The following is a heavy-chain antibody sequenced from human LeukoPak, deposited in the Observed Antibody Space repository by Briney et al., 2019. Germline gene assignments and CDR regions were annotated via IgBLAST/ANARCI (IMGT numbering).Heavy chain of an antibody. CDR2: INPNSGGT. CDR1: GYTFTDYY. J-gene: IGHJ3*02. Sequence: ASVKVSCKASGYTFTDYYMHWVRQAPGQGLEWLGWINPNSGGTIYAQKFQGRITMTRDTSISTAYMELSRLRSDDTAVYYCARYTTMTSRAFEIWGQGTMVTVCS. D-gene: IGHD1-1*01. V-gene: IGHV1-2*02. CDR3: ARYTTMTSRAFEI.